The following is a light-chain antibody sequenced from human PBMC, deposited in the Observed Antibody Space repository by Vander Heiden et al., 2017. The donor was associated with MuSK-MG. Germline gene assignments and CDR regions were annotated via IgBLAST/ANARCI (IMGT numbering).Light chain of an antibody. CDR3: QQDFRTPRT. CDR2: WAS. V-gene: IGKV4-1*01. J-gene: IGKJ1*01. CDR1: QSVWYDSNKKNY. Sequence: DIVMTQSPDSLAVSLGERATINCRAGQSVWYDSNKKNYLAWYQQKPGQPPNLLIYWASTRESGVPDRFSASGSGTDFTLTISSLQAEDVGVYYCQQDFRTPRTFGQGTKVEVK.